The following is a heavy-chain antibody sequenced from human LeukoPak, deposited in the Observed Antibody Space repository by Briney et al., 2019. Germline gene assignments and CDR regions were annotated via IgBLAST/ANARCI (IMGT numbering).Heavy chain of an antibody. Sequence: GGSLRLSCAASGFSFTSYAMSWVRQAPGKGPEWISYIRSSATTMYYADSVRGRFTISRDNAKNSLYLQMNSLRAEDTAVYYCVTGNHGNNRRYWGQGTLVTVSS. CDR1: GFSFTSYA. CDR2: IRSSATTM. CDR3: VTGNHGNNRRY. D-gene: IGHD2/OR15-2a*01. V-gene: IGHV3-48*03. J-gene: IGHJ4*02.